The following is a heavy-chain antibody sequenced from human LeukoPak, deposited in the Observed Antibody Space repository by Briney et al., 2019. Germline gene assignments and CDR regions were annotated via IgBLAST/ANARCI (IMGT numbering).Heavy chain of an antibody. CDR3: ARGSLWELNFQH. J-gene: IGHJ1*01. CDR2: INHSGST. Sequence: SETLSLTCAVYGGSFSDYYWSWIRQPPGKGLEWIGEINHSGSTNYNPSLKSRVTISVDTSKNQFSLKLSSVTAADTAVYYCARGSLWELNFQHWGQGTLVTVSS. V-gene: IGHV4-34*01. CDR1: GGSFSDYY. D-gene: IGHD1-26*01.